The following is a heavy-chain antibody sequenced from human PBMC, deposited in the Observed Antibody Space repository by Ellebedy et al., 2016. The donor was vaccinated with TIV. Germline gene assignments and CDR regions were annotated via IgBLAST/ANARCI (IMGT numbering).Heavy chain of an antibody. J-gene: IGHJ4*02. CDR1: ESTFSSYG. V-gene: IGHV3-23*01. CDR2: ISTTDGT. D-gene: IGHD5-24*01. CDR3: ATQLWNTEF. Sequence: GESLKISCEASESTFSSYGMSWVRQAPGKGLEWVSSISTTDGTHHADSVKGRFTISRDNPKNTLYLQMNSLRVEDTAVYYCATQLWNTEFWGQGTLVIVSS.